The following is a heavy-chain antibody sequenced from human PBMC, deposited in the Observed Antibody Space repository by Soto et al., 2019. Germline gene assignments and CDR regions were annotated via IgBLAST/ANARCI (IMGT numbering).Heavy chain of an antibody. CDR3: ARVESGIAARGYFQH. V-gene: IGHV4-31*03. J-gene: IGHJ1*01. D-gene: IGHD6-6*01. CDR2: IYYSGST. CDR1: GGSISSGGYY. Sequence: SETLSLTCTVSGGSISSGGYYWSWIRQHPGKGLEWIGYIYYSGSTYYNPSLKSRVTISVDTSKNQFSLKLSSVTAADTAVYYCARVESGIAARGYFQHWGQGTLVTVSS.